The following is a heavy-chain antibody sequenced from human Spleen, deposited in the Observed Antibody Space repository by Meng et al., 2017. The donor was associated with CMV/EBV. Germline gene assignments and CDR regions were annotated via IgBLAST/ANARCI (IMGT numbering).Heavy chain of an antibody. V-gene: IGHV1-2*02. CDR1: GYTLRDYY. CDR3: AREDFGLAGNWFDP. CDR2: INPDSGGK. D-gene: IGHD3/OR15-3a*01. Sequence: KASGYTLRDYYIHGGRQAPGQGLEWMGWINPDSGGKNPPQKFQGRVTMTRDTSISTAYMEVSRLRSDDTAVYYCAREDFGLAGNWFDPWGQGTLVTVSS. J-gene: IGHJ5*02.